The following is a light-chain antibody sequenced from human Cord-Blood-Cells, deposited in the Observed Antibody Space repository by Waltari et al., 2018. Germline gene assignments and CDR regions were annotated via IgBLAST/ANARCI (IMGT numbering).Light chain of an antibody. CDR3: QQSYSTPIT. CDR1: QSISSY. Sequence: DIQMTQSPSSLSASVGDRVTITCRASQSISSYLNWYQQKPGKVPKLLIYAASSLQSGVPSRFSGSGSGTDFTLTINSLQPEDFATYYCQQSYSTPITFGQGTRLEIK. V-gene: IGKV1-39*01. CDR2: AAS. J-gene: IGKJ5*01.